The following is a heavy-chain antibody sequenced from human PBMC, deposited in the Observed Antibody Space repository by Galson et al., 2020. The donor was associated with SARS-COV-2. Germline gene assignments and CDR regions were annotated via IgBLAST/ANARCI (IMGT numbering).Heavy chain of an antibody. CDR1: GFTFSDYY. D-gene: IGHD3-3*01. J-gene: IGHJ6*02. CDR3: ARHYGVVRDYFYYYGLDV. Sequence: TGGSLRLSCIGSGFTFSDYYMHWIRQTPGKGLEWLSSLSNTGSIISSAVSLEGRFTVSRDNGKKSLFLQMNSLRVEDTAVYYCARHYGVVRDYFYYYGLDVWGQGTTVTVSS. CDR2: LSNTGSII. V-gene: IGHV3-11*01.